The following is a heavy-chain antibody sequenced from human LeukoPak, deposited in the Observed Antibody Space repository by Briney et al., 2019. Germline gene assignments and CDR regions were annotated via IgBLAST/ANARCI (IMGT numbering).Heavy chain of an antibody. CDR2: IKQDGSEK. D-gene: IGHD6-6*01. J-gene: IGHJ6*03. V-gene: IGHV3-7*01. CDR3: ARGSIAALPDYYYMDV. CDR1: GFTFSSYW. Sequence: GGSLRLSCAASGFTFSSYWMSWVRQAPGKGLEWVANIKQDGSEKYYVDSVKGRFTISRDNAKSSLYLQMNSLRAEDTAVYYCARGSIAALPDYYYMDVWGKGTTVTVSS.